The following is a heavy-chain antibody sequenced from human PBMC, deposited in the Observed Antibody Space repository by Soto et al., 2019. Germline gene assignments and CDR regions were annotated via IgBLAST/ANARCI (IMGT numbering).Heavy chain of an antibody. V-gene: IGHV4-59*08. CDR3: ARLTSGYDLDY. D-gene: IGHD5-12*01. Sequence: SETLSLTCTVSGGYISSYYWSWIRQPPGKGLEWIGYIYYSGSTNYNPSLKSRVTISVDTSKNQFSLKLSSVTAADTAVYYCARLTSGYDLDYWGQGTLVTVSS. J-gene: IGHJ4*02. CDR1: GGYISSYY. CDR2: IYYSGST.